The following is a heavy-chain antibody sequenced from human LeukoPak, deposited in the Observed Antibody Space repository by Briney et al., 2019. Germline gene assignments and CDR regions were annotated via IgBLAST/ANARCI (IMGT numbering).Heavy chain of an antibody. V-gene: IGHV3-48*01. D-gene: IGHD3-22*01. CDR1: GFTFSSYS. CDR3: AKDPGDSSGYGGVGYFGMDV. CDR2: ISSSSSTI. J-gene: IGHJ6*02. Sequence: GGSLRLSCAASGFTFSSYSMNWVRQAPGKGLEWVSYISSSSSTIYYADSVKGRFTISRDNSKNTLYVQMNSLRVEDTAVYYCAKDPGDSSGYGGVGYFGMDVWGQGTTVTVSS.